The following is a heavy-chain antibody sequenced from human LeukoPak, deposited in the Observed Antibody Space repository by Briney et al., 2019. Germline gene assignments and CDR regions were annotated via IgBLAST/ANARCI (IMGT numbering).Heavy chain of an antibody. J-gene: IGHJ4*02. CDR3: ASISSGYSFGPIDY. Sequence: SVKVSCKASGGTFSSYAISWVRQAPGQGLEWMGGIIPIFGTANYAQKFQGRVTITADESTSTAYMELSSLRPEDTAVYYCASISSGYSFGPIDYWGQGTLVTVSS. CDR2: IIPIFGTA. CDR1: GGTFSSYA. D-gene: IGHD3-22*01. V-gene: IGHV1-69*13.